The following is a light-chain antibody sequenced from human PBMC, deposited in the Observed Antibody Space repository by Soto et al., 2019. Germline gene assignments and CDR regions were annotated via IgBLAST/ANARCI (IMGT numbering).Light chain of an antibody. CDR2: RAS. Sequence: DFQMTQSPSTLPASVGDRVTITCRASQSIHSWLAWYQQKPGRTPKLLIYRASTLESGVPSRFSGSGSGTEFTLTINNLQPDDFASYYCQQYNAHPYTFGQGTKLEIK. CDR3: QQYNAHPYT. J-gene: IGKJ2*01. CDR1: QSIHSW. V-gene: IGKV1-5*03.